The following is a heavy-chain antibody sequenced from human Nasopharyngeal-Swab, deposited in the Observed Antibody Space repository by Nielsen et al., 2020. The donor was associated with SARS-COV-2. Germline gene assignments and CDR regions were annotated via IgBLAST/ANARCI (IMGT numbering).Heavy chain of an antibody. CDR3: AHTAGDLYCSGGSCYSPDY. J-gene: IGHJ4*02. CDR1: GFSLGTSGVG. D-gene: IGHD2-15*01. CDR2: IYWDDDK. V-gene: IGHV2-5*02. Sequence: GPTLVTPTQTLTLTCTFSGFSLGTSGVGVGCIRHPPGKALEWLALIYWDDDKRYSPSLKSRLTITKDTSKNQVVLTMTNMDPVDTATYYCAHTAGDLYCSGGSCYSPDYWGQGTLVTVSS.